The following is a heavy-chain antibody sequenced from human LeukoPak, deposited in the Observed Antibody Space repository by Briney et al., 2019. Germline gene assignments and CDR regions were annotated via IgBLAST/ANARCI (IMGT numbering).Heavy chain of an antibody. D-gene: IGHD5-24*01. CDR1: GYALSESS. CDR2: FDIEDVET. Sequence: ASVSVSCTVSGYALSESSIHWVRQTPGEGFEWMGGFDIEDVETAYAQKFRGRVTMTEDTSTDTAYMELINLRSDDTAVYFCVSNRSDGGFPESNGYPTFDLWGRGTLVTVSS. V-gene: IGHV1-24*01. CDR3: VSNRSDGGFPESNGYPTFDL. J-gene: IGHJ2*01.